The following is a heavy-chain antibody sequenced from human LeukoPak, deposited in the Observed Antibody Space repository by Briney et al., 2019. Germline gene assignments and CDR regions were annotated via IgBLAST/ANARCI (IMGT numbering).Heavy chain of an antibody. CDR1: GYTFTGYY. CDR2: INPNSGGT. Sequence: GASVTVSCKASGYTFTGYYMHWVRQAPGQGLEWMGLINPNSGGTNYAQKFQGRVTMTRDTSISTAYMGLSRLRSDDTAVYYCARVYGGTTNVDYWDQGTLVTVSS. V-gene: IGHV1-2*02. D-gene: IGHD1-7*01. CDR3: ARVYGGTTNVDY. J-gene: IGHJ4*02.